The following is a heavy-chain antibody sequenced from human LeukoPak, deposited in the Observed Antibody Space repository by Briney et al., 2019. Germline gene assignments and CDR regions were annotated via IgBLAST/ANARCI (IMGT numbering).Heavy chain of an antibody. CDR2: ISGDGSVT. V-gene: IGHV3-74*01. CDR1: GFTLRNYW. CDR3: ARYSSSSGGASYYLDY. D-gene: IGHD6-6*01. Sequence: GGSLRLSCTGSGFTLRNYWMHWVRQVSGKRLVWVSRISGDGSVTNYADSVQGRFTISRDNAENILYLQINNLRSDDTAVYYCARYSSSSGGASYYLDYWGHGTLVTVSS. J-gene: IGHJ4*01.